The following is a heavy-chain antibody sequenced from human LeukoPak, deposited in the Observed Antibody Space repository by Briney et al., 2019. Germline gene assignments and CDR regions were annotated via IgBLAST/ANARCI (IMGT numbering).Heavy chain of an antibody. CDR1: GYTFTGYY. J-gene: IGHJ3*02. CDR2: INPNSGGT. CDR3: ARGYDFWSGAVGDAFDI. D-gene: IGHD3-3*01. Sequence: ASVKGSCKASGYTFTGYYMHWVRQAPGQGLEWMGWINPNSGGTNYAQKFQGRATMTRDTSISTAYMELSRLRSDDTAVYYCARGYDFWSGAVGDAFDIWGQGTMVTVSS. V-gene: IGHV1-2*02.